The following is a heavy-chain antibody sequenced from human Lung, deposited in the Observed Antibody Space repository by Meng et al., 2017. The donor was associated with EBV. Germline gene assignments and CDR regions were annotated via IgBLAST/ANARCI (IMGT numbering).Heavy chain of an antibody. J-gene: IGHJ4*02. CDR2: IYHSGST. CDR3: ANRREGRPYYFDS. D-gene: IGHD1-26*01. Sequence: QVQLQESGPGLVKPSGTLSLTCAVFGGSISSSNWWSWVRQTPGKGLEWIGEIYHSGSTNYNPSLKSRITISVDESKNQFSLRLKSVTAADTVVYYCANRREGRPYYFDSWGQGTLVTVSS. CDR1: GGSISSSNW. V-gene: IGHV4-4*02.